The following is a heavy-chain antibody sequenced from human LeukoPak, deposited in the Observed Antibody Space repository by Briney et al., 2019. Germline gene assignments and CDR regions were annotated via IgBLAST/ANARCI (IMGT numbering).Heavy chain of an antibody. CDR3: AREGRYSSGWFNDY. J-gene: IGHJ4*02. D-gene: IGHD6-19*01. V-gene: IGHV3-74*01. CDR1: GFTFSSYW. CDR2: IKGDGSST. Sequence: PGGSLRLSCAASGFTFSSYWMHWVRQAPGKGLVWVSRIKGDGSSTSYADSVKGRFTISRDNAKNSLYLQMNSLRAEDTAVYYCAREGRYSSGWFNDYWGQGTLVTVSS.